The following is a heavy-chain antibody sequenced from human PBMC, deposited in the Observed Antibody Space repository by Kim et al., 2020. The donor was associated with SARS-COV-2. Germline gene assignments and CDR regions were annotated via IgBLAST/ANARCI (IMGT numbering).Heavy chain of an antibody. CDR2: ISSSSNYI. CDR1: GFTFSSYN. D-gene: IGHD3-10*01. J-gene: IGHJ4*02. Sequence: GGSLRLSCAASGFTFSSYNMNWVRQAPGKGLEWVSSISSSSNYIYYADSVKGRFTISRDNAKNSLYLQMNSLRAEDTAVYYCASRITTVRGVPPDYWGQGTLVTVSS. CDR3: ASRITTVRGVPPDY. V-gene: IGHV3-21*01.